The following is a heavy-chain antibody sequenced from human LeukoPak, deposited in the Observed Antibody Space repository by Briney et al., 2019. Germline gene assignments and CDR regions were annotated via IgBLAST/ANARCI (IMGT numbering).Heavy chain of an antibody. CDR3: ARDSSRHYYFDN. Sequence: GGSLRLSCVASGFTVSSNHMNWVRQAPGKGLEWVSIIYSGGTTYYYADSVQDRFTISRDLSQNTVYLQMNSLKAEDTAVYYCARDSSRHYYFDNWGRGTLVTVSS. CDR1: GFTVSSNH. V-gene: IGHV3-53*01. D-gene: IGHD2-2*01. CDR2: IYSGGTT. J-gene: IGHJ4*02.